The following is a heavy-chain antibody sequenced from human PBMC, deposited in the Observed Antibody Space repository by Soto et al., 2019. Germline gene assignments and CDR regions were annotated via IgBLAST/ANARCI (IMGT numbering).Heavy chain of an antibody. D-gene: IGHD2-2*01. CDR2: ISGSGGST. CDR1: GFTFSSYA. V-gene: IGHV3-23*01. CDR3: AKDKGGRYCSRTSCLYSFDY. Sequence: PGGSLRLSCAASGFTFSSYAMSWVCQAPGKGLEWVSAISGSGGSTYYADSVKGRFTISRDNSKNTLYLQMNSLRAEDTAVYYCAKDKGGRYCSRTSCLYSFDYWGQGTLVTVSS. J-gene: IGHJ4*02.